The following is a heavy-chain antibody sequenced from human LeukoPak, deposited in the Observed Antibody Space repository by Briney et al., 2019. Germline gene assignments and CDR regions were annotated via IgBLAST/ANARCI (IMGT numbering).Heavy chain of an antibody. CDR3: AYWTSGGVYQYYYAMDV. J-gene: IGHJ6*02. CDR1: GFTFSRYW. CDR2: IKTDGSQK. Sequence: GGSLRLSCAASGFTFSRYWMSWVRQAPGKGLEWVANIKTDGSQKYYVDSLEGRFIISRDNARNSLFLQMNSLRAEDTAVYYCAYWTSGGVYQYYYAMDVWGQGTTVTVSS. D-gene: IGHD3-10*01. V-gene: IGHV3-7*05.